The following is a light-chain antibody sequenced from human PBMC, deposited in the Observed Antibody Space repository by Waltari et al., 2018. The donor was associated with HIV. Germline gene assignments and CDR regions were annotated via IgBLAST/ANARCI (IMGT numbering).Light chain of an antibody. CDR3: SSYSRSSTLVL. CDR2: AVS. V-gene: IGLV2-14*03. J-gene: IGLJ2*01. CDR1: SSDIGGFDY. Sequence: QSALTHPASVSGPPGQSITISCTGASSDIGGFDYVAWYYQHPGKAPKLIIYAVSDRPAGVSNRFSGSNSGSTASLSISGLHAEDEAVYYCSSYSRSSTLVLFGGGTKLTVL.